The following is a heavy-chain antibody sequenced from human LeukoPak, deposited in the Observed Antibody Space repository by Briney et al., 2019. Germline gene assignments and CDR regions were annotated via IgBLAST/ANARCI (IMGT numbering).Heavy chain of an antibody. V-gene: IGHV4-59*08. D-gene: IGHD6-19*01. CDR2: IYYSGST. Sequence: ETLFLTCTVAGGSISSYFWSWIRQPPGEGLEWSGYIYYSGSTNYNPSLKRRVTISVVSYKNQYSLKLSAVTAADTAGYYCARHGSSGWGNWFDPWGQGTLVTVSS. CDR1: GGSISSYF. J-gene: IGHJ5*02. CDR3: ARHGSSGWGNWFDP.